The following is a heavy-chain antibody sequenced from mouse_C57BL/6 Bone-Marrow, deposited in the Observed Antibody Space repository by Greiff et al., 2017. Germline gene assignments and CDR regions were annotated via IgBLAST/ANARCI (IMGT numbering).Heavy chain of an antibody. CDR2: ISDGGSYT. V-gene: IGHV5-4*01. CDR1: GFTFSSYA. J-gene: IGHJ4*01. CDR3: AREGITTVVASCAMDY. Sequence: EVQLVESGGGLVKPGGSLKLSCAASGFTFSSYAMSWVRQTPEKRLEWVATISDGGSYTYYPDNVKGRFTISRDNAKNNLYLQMSHLKSEDTAMYYCAREGITTVVASCAMDYWGQGTSVTVSS. D-gene: IGHD1-1*01.